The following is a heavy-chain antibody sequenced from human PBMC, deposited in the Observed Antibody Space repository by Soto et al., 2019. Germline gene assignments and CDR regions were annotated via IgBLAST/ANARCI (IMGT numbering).Heavy chain of an antibody. CDR1: GGSISSYY. V-gene: IGHV4-59*01. CDR2: IYYSGST. CDR3: ARGDYDFWSGYKGDAFDI. J-gene: IGHJ3*02. Sequence: SETLSLTFTVSGGSISSYYWSWIRQPPGKGLEWIGYIYYSGSTNYNPSLKSRVTISVDTSKNQFSLKLSSVTAADTAVYYCARGDYDFWSGYKGDAFDIRGQRTTVTVSS. D-gene: IGHD3-3*01.